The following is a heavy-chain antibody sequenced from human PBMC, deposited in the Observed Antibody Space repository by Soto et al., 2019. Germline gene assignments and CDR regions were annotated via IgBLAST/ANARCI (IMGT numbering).Heavy chain of an antibody. CDR3: ARGSSGWYSEYFQH. V-gene: IGHV4-59*01. CDR2: IYYSGST. J-gene: IGHJ1*01. Sequence: SEILSLTCTVSGGSIRNYYWSWIRQPPGKGLEWIAYIYYSGSTAYNPSLKSRVSISVDTSKNQFSLKLSSVTAADTAVYYCARGSSGWYSEYFQHWGQGTLVTVSS. CDR1: GGSIRNYY. D-gene: IGHD6-19*01.